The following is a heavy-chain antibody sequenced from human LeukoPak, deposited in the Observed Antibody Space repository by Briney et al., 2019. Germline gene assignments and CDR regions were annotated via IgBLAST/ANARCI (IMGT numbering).Heavy chain of an antibody. CDR2: IKNDGSST. J-gene: IGHJ4*02. CDR3: AKDTAISGSHRTLGFDY. V-gene: IGHV3-74*01. CDR1: GFTFSSYW. Sequence: GGSLRLSCAATGFTFSSYWMHWVRQAPGKGLMWVTCIKNDGSSTSYADSVKGRFTISRDNSKNTLYLQMNSLRADDTAVYYCAKDTAISGSHRTLGFDYWGQGTLVIVSS. D-gene: IGHD2-21*02.